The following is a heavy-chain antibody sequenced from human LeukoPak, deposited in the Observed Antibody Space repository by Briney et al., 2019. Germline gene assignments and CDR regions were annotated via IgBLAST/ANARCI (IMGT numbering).Heavy chain of an antibody. CDR3: ARDGVTRRYNMYFYMDV. D-gene: IGHD1-1*01. J-gene: IGHJ6*03. Sequence: GGSLRLSCAASGFTFSDYALHWVRQVPGKGLEWVAFVAYDGSSKYYRDSVRGRFIISRDYSRNALYLQMNSLRGDDTAVYYCARDGVTRRYNMYFYMDVWGKGTTVTVSS. CDR2: VAYDGSSK. CDR1: GFTFSDYA. V-gene: IGHV3-30*04.